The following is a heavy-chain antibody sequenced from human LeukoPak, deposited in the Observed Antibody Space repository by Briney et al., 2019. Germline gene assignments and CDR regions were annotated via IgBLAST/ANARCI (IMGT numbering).Heavy chain of an antibody. CDR2: ISGSGGST. CDR1: GFTFSSYA. J-gene: IGHJ6*04. CDR3: AKDAGDYSYYYYGMDV. Sequence: EGSLRLSCAASGFTFSSYAMSWVRQAPGKGLEWVSAISGSGGSTYYADSVKGRFTISRDSSKNTLYLQMNSLRAEDTAVYYCAKDAGDYSYYYYGMDVWGKGTTVTVSS. D-gene: IGHD4-17*01. V-gene: IGHV3-23*01.